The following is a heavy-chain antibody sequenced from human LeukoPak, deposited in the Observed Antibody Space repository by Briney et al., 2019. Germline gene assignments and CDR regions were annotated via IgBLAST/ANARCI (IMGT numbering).Heavy chain of an antibody. V-gene: IGHV3-53*01. J-gene: IGHJ5*02. CDR1: GFTVSSNY. Sequence: GESLRLSCAASGFTVSSNYMSWGRQAPGKGLGWVSISYSGGSTYYSDSVKGRFTISIDTSKNTLSLQMTSPRAEDTAVYYCAREGGGTRGLDPWGQGTLVTVSS. CDR3: AREGGGTRGLDP. CDR2: SYSGGST. D-gene: IGHD1-1*01.